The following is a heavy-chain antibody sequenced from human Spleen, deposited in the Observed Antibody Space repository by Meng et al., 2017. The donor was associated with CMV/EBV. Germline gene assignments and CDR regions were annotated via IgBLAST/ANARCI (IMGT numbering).Heavy chain of an antibody. CDR3: AHRLQGFCSSITCPVWFDP. CDR1: LRPSGVG. V-gene: IGHV2-5*01. CDR2: IYWNDDK. D-gene: IGHD2-2*01. Sequence: LRPSGVGVGWLRQPPGKALEWLALIYWNDDKRYSPSLKSRLTITKDTSKNQVVLTMTNMDPVDTATYYCAHRLQGFCSSITCPVWFDPWGQGTLVTVSS. J-gene: IGHJ5*02.